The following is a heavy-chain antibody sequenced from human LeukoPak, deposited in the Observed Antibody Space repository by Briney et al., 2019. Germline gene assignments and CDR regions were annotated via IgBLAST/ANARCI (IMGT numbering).Heavy chain of an antibody. J-gene: IGHJ3*01. V-gene: IGHV4-34*01. CDR3: ARAYRLTMVVA. Sequence: SETLSLTCAVYGGSFSGYYWSWIRQPPGKGLEWIGEINHSGSTNYNPSLKSRVTISVDTSKNQFSLKLSSVTAADTAVYYCARAYRLTMVVAWGQGTMVTVSS. CDR2: INHSGST. D-gene: IGHD3-22*01. CDR1: GGSFSGYY.